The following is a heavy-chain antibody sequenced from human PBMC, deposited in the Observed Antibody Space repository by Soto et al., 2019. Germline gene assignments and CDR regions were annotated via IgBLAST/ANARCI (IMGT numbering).Heavy chain of an antibody. D-gene: IGHD6-19*01. J-gene: IGHJ4*02. CDR3: ARRSSGRTYSFDF. Sequence: EVQLLESGGRLVQPGGSLRLSCAASGYTFSSNAMSWVRQAPGKGLEWVSSIGTSGNTYYPDSVQGRFTISRDISKNSLYLQMTSLRVEDTAVYYCARRSSGRTYSFDFWGQGTLVTVSS. V-gene: IGHV3-23*01. CDR2: IGTSGNT. CDR1: GYTFSSNA.